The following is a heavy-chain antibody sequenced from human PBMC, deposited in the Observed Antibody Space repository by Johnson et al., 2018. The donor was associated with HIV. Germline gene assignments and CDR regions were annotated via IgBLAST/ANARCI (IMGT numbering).Heavy chain of an antibody. D-gene: IGHD5-18*01. Sequence: QVQLVESGGGVVQPGRSLRLSCAASGFTFSSYAMHWVRPAPGKGLEWVAVISYDGSNKYYADSVKGRFTISRDNSKNTLYLQMNSLRPEDTAVYYCARLPSGYSRDAFDIWGEWTMVTVS. V-gene: IGHV3-30*04. J-gene: IGHJ3*02. CDR3: ARLPSGYSRDAFDI. CDR2: ISYDGSNK. CDR1: GFTFSSYA.